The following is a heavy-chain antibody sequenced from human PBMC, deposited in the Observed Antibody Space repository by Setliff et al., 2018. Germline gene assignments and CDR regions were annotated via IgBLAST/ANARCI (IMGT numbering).Heavy chain of an antibody. J-gene: IGHJ4*02. CDR1: GFTFSTYW. V-gene: IGHV3-74*01. D-gene: IGHD3-16*01. CDR2: INSDGSTT. Sequence: GGSLRLSCAASGFTFSTYWMSWARQAPGKGLVWVSRINSDGSTTSYADSVKGRFTISRDNTKNTLYLQMNGLRAEDTAVYYCARDGGEYWGQGTLVTVSS. CDR3: ARDGGEY.